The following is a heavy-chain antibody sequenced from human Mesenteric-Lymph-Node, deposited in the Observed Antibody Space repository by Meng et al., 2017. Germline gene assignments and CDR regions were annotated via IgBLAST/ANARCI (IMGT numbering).Heavy chain of an antibody. Sequence: SETLSLTCIVSGYSISSGYYWDWIRQPPGKGLEWIGEINHRGSTNYNPSLKSRVTISVDTSKNQFSLKLSSVTAADTAVYCCAREVVGGLFCLDFWGQGTLVTVSS. CDR1: GYSISSGYY. D-gene: IGHD1-26*01. CDR2: INHRGST. V-gene: IGHV4-38-2*02. CDR3: AREVVGGLFCLDF. J-gene: IGHJ5*01.